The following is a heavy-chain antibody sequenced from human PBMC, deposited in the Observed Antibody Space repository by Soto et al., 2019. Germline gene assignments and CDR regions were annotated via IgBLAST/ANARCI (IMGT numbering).Heavy chain of an antibody. Sequence: PSETLSLTCTVSGGSISSYYWSWIRQPPGKGLEWIGYIYYSGSTNYNPSLKSRVTISVDTSKNQFSLKLSSVTAADTAVYYCAFTSTAAAGTSTLSYWFDPWGQGTLVTVSS. CDR1: GGSISSYY. V-gene: IGHV4-59*01. CDR3: AFTSTAAAGTSTLSYWFDP. D-gene: IGHD6-13*01. J-gene: IGHJ5*02. CDR2: IYYSGST.